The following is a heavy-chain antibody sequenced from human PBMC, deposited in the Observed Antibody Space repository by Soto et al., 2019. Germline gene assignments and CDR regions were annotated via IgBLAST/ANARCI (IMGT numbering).Heavy chain of an antibody. CDR2: LGHDGSNR. V-gene: IGHV3-33*01. D-gene: IGHD2-2*01. CDR3: ARGLVPPAVSLTNHFRYGMDV. CDR1: GFAFSGYG. J-gene: IGHJ6*02. Sequence: QVHLVESGGGVVQPGRSLRLSCAASGFAFSGYGMHWVRQAPGKGLEWVPFLGHDGSNRYYVDSVKGRFTISRDNSKNTRYLQRNSRRADDTAVYYCARGLVPPAVSLTNHFRYGMDVWGQGTTVTGSS.